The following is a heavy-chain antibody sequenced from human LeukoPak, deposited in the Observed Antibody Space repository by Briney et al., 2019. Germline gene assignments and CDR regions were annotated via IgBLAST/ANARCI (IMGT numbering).Heavy chain of an antibody. CDR3: AGDTHSSSWYDH. J-gene: IGHJ5*02. CDR2: IYSDGNT. CDR1: GFTVSSIY. V-gene: IGHV3-53*01. D-gene: IGHD6-19*01. Sequence: QPGGSLRLSCAVSGFTVSSIYMGWVRQAPGKGLEWVSFIYSDGNTYYADSVKGRFTLSRDSSRNTLYLQMNSLRVDDTAVYYCAGDTHSSSWYDHWGQGTLVTVSS.